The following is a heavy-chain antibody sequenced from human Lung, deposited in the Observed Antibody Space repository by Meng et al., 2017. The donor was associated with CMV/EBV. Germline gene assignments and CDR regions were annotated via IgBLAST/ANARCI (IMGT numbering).Heavy chain of an antibody. CDR3: AKEPRSWYGGDGFDV. D-gene: IGHD6-13*01. J-gene: IGHJ3*01. V-gene: IGHV3-23*01. CDR2: LSGSGGST. Sequence: LSLTCAASGFIFGTFAMTWVRQAPGKGLEWVSSLSGSGGSTYYADSVKGRFIISGDSPKNTVFLQMNSLRAEDTAVYYCAKEPRSWYGGDGFDVWGHGTKVTVSS. CDR1: GFIFGTFA.